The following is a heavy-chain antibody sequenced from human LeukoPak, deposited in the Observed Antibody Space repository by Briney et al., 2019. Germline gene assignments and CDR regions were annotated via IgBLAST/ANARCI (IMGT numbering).Heavy chain of an antibody. CDR1: GFSFGSYW. V-gene: IGHV3-7*01. J-gene: IGHJ4*01. Sequence: GGSLRLSCAASGFSFGSYWMSWVRQAPGKGLEWVANINQDGSETYHVDSVKGRFTISRDNARNSLYLQMNSLRSEDTAVYYCAREGAAMAHYWGHGTLVTVSS. CDR2: INQDGSET. D-gene: IGHD2-2*01. CDR3: AREGAAMAHY.